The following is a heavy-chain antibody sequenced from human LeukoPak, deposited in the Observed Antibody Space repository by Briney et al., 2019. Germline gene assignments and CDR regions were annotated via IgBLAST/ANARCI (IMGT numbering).Heavy chain of an antibody. J-gene: IGHJ6*03. Sequence: GGSLRLSCAASGFTFSNYNMNWVRQAPGKAMEWVSSITSSGTYTFYADSVKGRFTISRDNAKNSLYLQMDSLGPEDTAVYYCARDPYSGNYGTYYYYMDVWGKGTTVTISS. CDR2: ITSSGTYT. D-gene: IGHD1-26*01. CDR1: GFTFSNYN. CDR3: ARDPYSGNYGTYYYYMDV. V-gene: IGHV3-21*01.